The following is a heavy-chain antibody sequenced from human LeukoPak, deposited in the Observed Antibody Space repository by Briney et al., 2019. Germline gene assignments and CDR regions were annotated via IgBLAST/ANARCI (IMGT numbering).Heavy chain of an antibody. Sequence: PSETLSLTCTVSGGSISNYYWSWIRQPPGKGLEWIGYIYYSGSTYYNPSLKSRVTISVDTSKNQFSLKLSSVTAADTAVYYCARLNYDFWGEFRYWGRGTLVTVSS. CDR2: IYYSGST. CDR3: ARLNYDFWGEFRY. D-gene: IGHD3-3*01. J-gene: IGHJ4*02. CDR1: GGSISNYY. V-gene: IGHV4-59*04.